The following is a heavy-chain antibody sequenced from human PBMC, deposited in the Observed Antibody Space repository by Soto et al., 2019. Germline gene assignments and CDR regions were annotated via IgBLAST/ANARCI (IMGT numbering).Heavy chain of an antibody. CDR3: ARASIAVAGWGADY. V-gene: IGHV4-4*02. J-gene: IGHJ4*02. D-gene: IGHD6-19*01. Sequence: QVQLQESGPGLVKPSGTLSLTCAVSGGSISSSNWWSWVRQPPGKGLEWIGEIYHSGSTNYNPSLRRRVTISLDKSNNQFSLKPSSVTAADTAVYYCARASIAVAGWGADYWGQGTLVTVSS. CDR2: IYHSGST. CDR1: GGSISSSNW.